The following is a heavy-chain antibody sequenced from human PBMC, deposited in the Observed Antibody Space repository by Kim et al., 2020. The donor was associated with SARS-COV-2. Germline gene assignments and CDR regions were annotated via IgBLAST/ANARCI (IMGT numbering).Heavy chain of an antibody. CDR1: GGSITSGGYY. D-gene: IGHD5-12*01. CDR3: ARDNDGYNRLDY. CDR2: IYYSGNT. V-gene: IGHV4-31*11. Sequence: TLSLTCAVSGGSITSGGYYWSWIRQHPGKGLEWIGYIYYSGNTYYNPSLKSRVSISVDTSKNQFSLKLTSVTAADTAVYYCARDNDGYNRLDYWGQGTLVTVSS. J-gene: IGHJ4*02.